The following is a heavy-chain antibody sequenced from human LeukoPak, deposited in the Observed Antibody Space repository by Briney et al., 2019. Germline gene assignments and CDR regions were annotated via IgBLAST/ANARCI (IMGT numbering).Heavy chain of an antibody. D-gene: IGHD1/OR15-1a*01. J-gene: IGHJ4*02. Sequence: SGGSLRLSCAASGFTFSSYAMSWVRQAPGKGLEWVSAISGSGGSTYYADSVKGRFTIFRDNSKNTLYLQMNSLRAEDTAVYYCARTMTLPTDYWGQGTLVTVSS. V-gene: IGHV3-23*01. CDR1: GFTFSSYA. CDR2: ISGSGGST. CDR3: ARTMTLPTDY.